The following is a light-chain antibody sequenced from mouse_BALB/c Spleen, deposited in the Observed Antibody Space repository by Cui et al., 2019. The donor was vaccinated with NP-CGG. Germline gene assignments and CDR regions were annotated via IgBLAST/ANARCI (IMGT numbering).Light chain of an antibody. CDR1: NGAVITSNY. J-gene: IGLJ1*01. CDR2: GSK. V-gene: IGLV1*01. Sequence: QAVVTQESALTTSPGETVTLTCRSSNGAVITSNYANWVQEKPEHLFTGLIRGSKNRTPGFPTKFSGPLIGSKAALTLTRAQTKDETNYFCALLYNNPLVFSGGTKLTLL. CDR3: ALLYNNPLV.